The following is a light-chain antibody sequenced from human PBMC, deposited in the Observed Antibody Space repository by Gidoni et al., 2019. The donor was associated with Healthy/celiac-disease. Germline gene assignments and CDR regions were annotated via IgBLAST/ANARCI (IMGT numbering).Light chain of an antibody. V-gene: IGKV1-33*01. CDR2: DAS. Sequence: DIQMTQSPSSLSASVGDRVTITCLASQDISNYLNWYQQKPGKAPKLLIYDASNLETGAPSRFSGSGSGTDFTFTISSLQPEDIATYYCQQYDNLFTFGPGTKVEIK. CDR3: QQYDNLFT. J-gene: IGKJ3*01. CDR1: QDISNY.